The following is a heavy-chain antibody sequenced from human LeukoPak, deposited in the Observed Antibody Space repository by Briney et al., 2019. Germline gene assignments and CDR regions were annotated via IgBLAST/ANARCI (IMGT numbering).Heavy chain of an antibody. Sequence: PGGSQRLSCAASGFKFSDHCIDWVRQAPGKGLEWVGRSRNKASSYTTEYAASVEGRFTISRDVSESSLYLQMNSLRTEDTAVYYCGRIAINANYGMDVWGQGTTVTVSS. CDR2: SRNKASSYTT. CDR3: GRIAINANYGMDV. CDR1: GFKFSDHC. J-gene: IGHJ6*02. V-gene: IGHV3-72*01. D-gene: IGHD2-21*01.